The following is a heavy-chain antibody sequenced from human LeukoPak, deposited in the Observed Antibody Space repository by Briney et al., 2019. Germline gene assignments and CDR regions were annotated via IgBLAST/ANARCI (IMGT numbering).Heavy chain of an antibody. V-gene: IGHV1-2*02. J-gene: IGHJ4*02. CDR3: ARDAPYGSGRPFDY. CDR2: INPNSGGT. D-gene: IGHD3-10*01. Sequence: ASVKVSCKASGYTFTGYYMHWVRQAPGQGLEWMGWINPNSGGTNYAQKFQGRVTMTRDTSIGTAYMELSRLRSDDTAVYYCARDAPYGSGRPFDYWGQGTLVTISS. CDR1: GYTFTGYY.